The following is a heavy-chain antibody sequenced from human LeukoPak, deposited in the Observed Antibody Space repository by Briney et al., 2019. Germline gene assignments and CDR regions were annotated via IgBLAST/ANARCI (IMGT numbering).Heavy chain of an antibody. D-gene: IGHD3-10*01. CDR2: ISSGGHTK. CDR1: EFVFSDYY. CDR3: AREMGGDYGSGTFFDL. V-gene: IGHV3-11*01. Sequence: GGSLRLSCAASEFVFSDYYMSWVRQAPGKGLEWVSYISSGGHTKYYADSVKGRFTISRDNAKNSLYLQMNNLRAEDTAVYYCAREMGGDYGSGTFFDLWGQGNMVTVSS. J-gene: IGHJ4*02.